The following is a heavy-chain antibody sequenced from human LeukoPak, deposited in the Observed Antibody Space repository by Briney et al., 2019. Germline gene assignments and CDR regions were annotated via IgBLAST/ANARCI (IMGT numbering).Heavy chain of an antibody. CDR3: ARGQSSGYYYYYYYMDV. CDR1: GFTFSDYY. D-gene: IGHD3-22*01. Sequence: GGSLRLSCAAPGFTFSDYYMSWIRQAPGKGLEWVSAISSSSSYIYYADSVKGRFTISRDNAKNTLYLQMNSLRAEDTAVYYCARGQSSGYYYYYYYMDVWGKGTTVTISS. J-gene: IGHJ6*03. V-gene: IGHV3-11*06. CDR2: ISSSSSYI.